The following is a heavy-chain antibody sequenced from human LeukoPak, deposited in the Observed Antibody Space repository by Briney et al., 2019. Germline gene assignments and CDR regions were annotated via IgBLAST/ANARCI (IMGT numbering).Heavy chain of an antibody. Sequence: SETLSLTCAVYGGSLSGYYWSWIRQPPGKGLEWIGEINHSGSTNYNPSLKSRVTISVDTSKNQFSLKLSSVTAADTAVYYCARVYTQRSYYYYYYMDVWGKGTTVTVS. CDR1: GGSLSGYY. J-gene: IGHJ6*03. CDR2: INHSGST. V-gene: IGHV4-34*01. CDR3: ARVYTQRSYYYYYYMDV.